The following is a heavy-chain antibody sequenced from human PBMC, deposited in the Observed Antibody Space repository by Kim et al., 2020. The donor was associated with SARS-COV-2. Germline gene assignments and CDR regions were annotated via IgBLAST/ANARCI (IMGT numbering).Heavy chain of an antibody. CDR3: ARDGGYYGSWGYFPYYFDY. CDR1: GGSISSGGYY. V-gene: IGHV4-31*03. D-gene: IGHD3-10*01. J-gene: IGHJ4*02. Sequence: SETLSLTCTVSGGSISSGGYYWSWIRQHPGKGLEWIGYIYYSGSTYYNPSLKSRVTISVDTSKNQFSLKLSSVTAADTAVYYCARDGGYYGSWGYFPYYFDYWGQGTLVTVSS. CDR2: IYYSGST.